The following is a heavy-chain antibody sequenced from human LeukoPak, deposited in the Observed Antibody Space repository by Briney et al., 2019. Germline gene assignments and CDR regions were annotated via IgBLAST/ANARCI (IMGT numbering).Heavy chain of an antibody. Sequence: GGSLRLSCAASGFTFIGYWMSWVRQAPGKGLEWVAYIKQDGSEKYYVDSLKGRFTISRDNARNSLYLQMNSLRTEDTAVYYCARARGCSGGRCSNFDYWGEATLVAVSS. J-gene: IGHJ4*02. D-gene: IGHD2-15*01. CDR1: GFTFIGYW. CDR3: ARARGCSGGRCSNFDY. V-gene: IGHV3-7*01. CDR2: IKQDGSEK.